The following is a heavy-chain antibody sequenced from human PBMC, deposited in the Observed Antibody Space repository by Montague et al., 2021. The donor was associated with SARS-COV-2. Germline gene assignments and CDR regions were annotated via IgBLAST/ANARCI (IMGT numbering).Heavy chain of an antibody. CDR2: IYHSGAT. Sequence: SETLSLTCTVSGFSIGSGDYWGWIRQLPGKGLEWIGSIYHSGATYYNPSLQSRLTMSIDTSTNQFSLRLTSVTAADTAAFFCVREKAGGLRNVFDIWGQGTTVTVSS. J-gene: IGHJ3*02. CDR3: VREKAGGLRNVFDI. CDR1: GFSIGSGDY. V-gene: IGHV4-38-2*02.